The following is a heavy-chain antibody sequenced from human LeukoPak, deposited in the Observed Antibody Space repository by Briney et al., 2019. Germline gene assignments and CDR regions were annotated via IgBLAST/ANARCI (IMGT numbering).Heavy chain of an antibody. D-gene: IGHD2-21*02. CDR3: ARDGDADSD. J-gene: IGHJ4*02. Sequence: SQTLSLTCSVSGDSISGGGYYWSWIRQPPGKGLEWIGYIYYSGSTNYNPSLKSRVTISVDTSKNQFSLKLSSVTAADTAVYYCARDGDADSDWGQGTLVTVSS. V-gene: IGHV4-61*08. CDR1: GDSISGGGYY. CDR2: IYYSGST.